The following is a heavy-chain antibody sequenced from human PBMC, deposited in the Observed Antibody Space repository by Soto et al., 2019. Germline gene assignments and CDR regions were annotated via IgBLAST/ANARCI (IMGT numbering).Heavy chain of an antibody. CDR3: ARDLGAWKFDY. V-gene: IGHV3-30-3*01. D-gene: IGHD1-1*01. CDR1: GFTFSSHA. Sequence: QVQLVDSGGGVVQPGRSLRLSCAASGFTFSSHAMHWVRQAPGKGLEWVAFISYDGSNQHYADSVKDRFTISRDNSENTLYLHMNSLRGEDTAMYFCARDLGAWKFDYWGKGTLVTVSS. CDR2: ISYDGSNQ. J-gene: IGHJ4*02.